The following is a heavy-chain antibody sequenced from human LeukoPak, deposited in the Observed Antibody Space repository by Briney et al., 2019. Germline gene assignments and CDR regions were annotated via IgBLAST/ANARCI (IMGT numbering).Heavy chain of an antibody. CDR3: AKAGAVVVVAAKFFDY. J-gene: IGHJ4*02. V-gene: IGHV3-48*03. CDR1: GFSFSNYE. Sequence: GGSLRLSCAASGFSFSNYEMHWVRQAPGKGLEWVSYISSSGSDIYYADSVKGRFTISRDIAKNSLYLHMNSLRAEDTAVYYCAKAGAVVVVAAKFFDYWGQGTLVTVSS. CDR2: ISSSGSDI. D-gene: IGHD2-15*01.